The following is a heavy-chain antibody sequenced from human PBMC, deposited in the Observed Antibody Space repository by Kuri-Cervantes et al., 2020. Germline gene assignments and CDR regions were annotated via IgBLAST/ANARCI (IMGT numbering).Heavy chain of an antibody. D-gene: IGHD1-26*01. Sequence: VKVSCKASGYTFTSYGISWVRQAPGQGLEWMGWISAYNGNTNYAQKLQGRVTMTTDTSTSTAYMELRSLRSDDTAVYYCARGLVGAALQHPYYYYGMDVWGQGTTVTVSS. CDR3: ARGLVGAALQHPYYYYGMDV. CDR1: GYTFTSYG. CDR2: ISAYNGNT. V-gene: IGHV1-18*01. J-gene: IGHJ6*02.